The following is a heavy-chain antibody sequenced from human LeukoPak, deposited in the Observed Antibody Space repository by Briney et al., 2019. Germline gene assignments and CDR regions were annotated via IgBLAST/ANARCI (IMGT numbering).Heavy chain of an antibody. CDR3: VRDEVAGPLKY. CDR2: ISRIGGST. CDR1: GFIFSNYA. V-gene: IGHV3-23*01. Sequence: GGSLRLSCAASGFIFSNYALAWVRQAPGKGLEWVSGISRIGGSTHYADSVKGRFTISRDNAKNSQYLQMNSLRVEDTAVYYCVRDEVAGPLKYWGQGTLVTVSS. J-gene: IGHJ4*02. D-gene: IGHD2-15*01.